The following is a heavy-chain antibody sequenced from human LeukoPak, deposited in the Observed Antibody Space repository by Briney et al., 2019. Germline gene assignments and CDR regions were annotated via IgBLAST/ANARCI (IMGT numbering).Heavy chain of an antibody. J-gene: IGHJ5*02. Sequence: ASVKVSCKASGYTFTSYYMHWVRQAPGQGLEWMGIINPSGGSTSYAQKFQGRVTMTRGTSTSTVYMELSSLRSEDTAVYYCARGTLSITIFGVVPPQNNWFDPWGQGTLVTVSS. CDR2: INPSGGST. D-gene: IGHD3-3*01. V-gene: IGHV1-46*01. CDR3: ARGTLSITIFGVVPPQNNWFDP. CDR1: GYTFTSYY.